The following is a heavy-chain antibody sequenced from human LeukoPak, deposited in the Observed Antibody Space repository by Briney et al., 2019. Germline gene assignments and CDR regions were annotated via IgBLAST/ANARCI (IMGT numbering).Heavy chain of an antibody. J-gene: IGHJ6*03. CDR3: ARDICIAVAGNLYYYYYMDV. Sequence: ASVKVSCKASGGTFSSYAISWVRQAPGQGLEWMGGIIPIFGTANYAQKFQGRVTITADESTSTAYMELSSLRSEDTAVYYCARDICIAVAGNLYYYYYMDVWGKGTTVTVSS. D-gene: IGHD6-19*01. CDR2: IIPIFGTA. V-gene: IGHV1-69*13. CDR1: GGTFSSYA.